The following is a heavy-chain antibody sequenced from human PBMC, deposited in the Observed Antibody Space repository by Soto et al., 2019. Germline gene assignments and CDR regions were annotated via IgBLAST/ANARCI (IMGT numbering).Heavy chain of an antibody. CDR1: GGSISSSSYY. CDR3: ARRRFWSGGGGLRCVAFDI. D-gene: IGHD3-3*01. V-gene: IGHV4-39*01. J-gene: IGHJ3*02. Sequence: SETLSLTCTVSGGSISSSSYYWGWIRQPPGKGLEWIGSIYYSGSTYYNPSLKSRVTISVDTSKNQFSLKLSSVTAADTAVYYCARRRFWSGGGGLRCVAFDIWGQGTMVTVSS. CDR2: IYYSGST.